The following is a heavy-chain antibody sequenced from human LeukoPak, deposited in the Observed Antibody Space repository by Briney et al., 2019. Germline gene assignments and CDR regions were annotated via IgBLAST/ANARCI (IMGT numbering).Heavy chain of an antibody. CDR2: IYYSGST. V-gene: IGHV4-59*01. D-gene: IGHD4/OR15-4a*01. Sequence: SETLSLTCTVSGGSISSYYWSWVRQPPGKGLEWVGYIYYSGSTNYNPSLKSRVTISVDTSKNQFSLKLSSVTAADTAVYYCARAVRMTMGAFDIWGQGTMVTVSS. CDR1: GGSISSYY. J-gene: IGHJ3*02. CDR3: ARAVRMTMGAFDI.